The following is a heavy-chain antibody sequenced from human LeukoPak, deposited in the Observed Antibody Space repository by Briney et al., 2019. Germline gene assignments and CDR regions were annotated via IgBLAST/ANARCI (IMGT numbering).Heavy chain of an antibody. CDR1: GYTFTSYG. D-gene: IGHD6-13*01. Sequence: ASVKVSCKASGYTFTSYGISWVRQAPGQGLEWMGYIITYNGNTNYAQKLQGRVTMTTDTSTSTAYMELRSLRSDDTAVYYCATSISRYSSSWEFDYWGQGTLVTVSS. CDR3: ATSISRYSSSWEFDY. J-gene: IGHJ4*02. V-gene: IGHV1-18*01. CDR2: IITYNGNT.